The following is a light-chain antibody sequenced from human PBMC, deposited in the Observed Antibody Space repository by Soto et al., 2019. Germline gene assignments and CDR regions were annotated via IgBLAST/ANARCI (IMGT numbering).Light chain of an antibody. V-gene: IGLV2-23*02. CDR3: CSYADTTRIL. J-gene: IGLJ2*01. CDR2: EVT. Sequence: QSALTQPASVSGSPGQSITISCTGTTNDIGNYNLVSWYQQHPGKAPKLIIYEVTKRPSGVSNRFSGSKSGNTASLTVSGLQAEDEADYYCCSYADTTRILFGGGTQLTVL. CDR1: TNDIGNYNL.